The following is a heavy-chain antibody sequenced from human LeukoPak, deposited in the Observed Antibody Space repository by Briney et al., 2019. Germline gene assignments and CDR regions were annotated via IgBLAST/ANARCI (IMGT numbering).Heavy chain of an antibody. J-gene: IGHJ4*02. D-gene: IGHD5-18*01. CDR1: GFTVISNY. CDR2: IYSGGNT. CDR3: ARDGGRGFNYGQYYFDH. V-gene: IGHV3-53*01. Sequence: GGSLRLSCAASGFTVISNYMSWVRQAPGKGLEWVSVIYSGGNTYYADSVEGRFTISRDNSKNTLYLQMKTLKAEDTAVYYCARDGGRGFNYGQYYFDHWGQGTLVTVSS.